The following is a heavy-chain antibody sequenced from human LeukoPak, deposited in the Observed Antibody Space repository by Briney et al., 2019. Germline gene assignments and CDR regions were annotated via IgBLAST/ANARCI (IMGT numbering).Heavy chain of an antibody. Sequence: PGGSLRLSCAASGFTFSSYEMNWVRQAPGKGLELVSYISSSGSTIYYADSVKGRFTISRDNAKNSLYLQMNSLRAEDTAVYYCARVPAVAGGNWGQGTLVTVSS. D-gene: IGHD6-19*01. CDR3: ARVPAVAGGN. CDR1: GFTFSSYE. V-gene: IGHV3-48*03. CDR2: ISSSGSTI. J-gene: IGHJ4*02.